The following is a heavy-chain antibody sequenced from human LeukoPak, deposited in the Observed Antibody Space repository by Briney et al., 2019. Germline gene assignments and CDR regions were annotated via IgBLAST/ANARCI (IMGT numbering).Heavy chain of an antibody. J-gene: IGHJ5*02. D-gene: IGHD6-13*01. CDR1: GGSFSGYY. V-gene: IGHV4-34*01. CDR2: INHSGST. Sequence: SETLSLTCAVYGGSFSGYYWSWIRQPPGKGLEWIGEINHSGSTNYNPSLKSRVTISVDTSKNQFSLKLSSVTAADTAVYYCARHRSSSSWPPLDWFDPWGQGTLVTVSS. CDR3: ARHRSSSSWPPLDWFDP.